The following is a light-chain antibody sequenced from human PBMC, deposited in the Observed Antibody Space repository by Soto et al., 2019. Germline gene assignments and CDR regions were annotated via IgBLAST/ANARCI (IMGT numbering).Light chain of an antibody. CDR2: EVS. J-gene: IGLJ3*02. CDR1: NSDVGGYNY. Sequence: QSALTQPASVSGSPGQSIAISCTGTNSDVGGYNYVSWYQHHPGKAPKLIIYEVSNRHSGVSNRFSGSKSGNTAYLTISGLQAEDEADYYCSSYTSRTTWVFGGGTKVPVI. CDR3: SSYTSRTTWV. V-gene: IGLV2-14*01.